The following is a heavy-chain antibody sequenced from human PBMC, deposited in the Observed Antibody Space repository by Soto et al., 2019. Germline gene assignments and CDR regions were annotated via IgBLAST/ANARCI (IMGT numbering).Heavy chain of an antibody. V-gene: IGHV4-59*08. CDR2: VHYSGNT. CDR3: GRHKDAGSARGGMDV. CDR1: GGSISNFY. J-gene: IGHJ6*02. D-gene: IGHD6-25*01. Sequence: QVQLQESGPGLVKPSETLSLTCTVSGGSISNFYWTWIRQPPGKGLEWIGNVHYSGNTNDSPSLKRRVTTAEDATRNPSPPTLSSVTAADTALNYCGRHKDAGSARGGMDVWGQGTTVIVSS.